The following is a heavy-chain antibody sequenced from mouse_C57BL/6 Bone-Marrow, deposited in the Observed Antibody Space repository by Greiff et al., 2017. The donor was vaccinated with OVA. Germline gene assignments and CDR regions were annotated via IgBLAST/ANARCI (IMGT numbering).Heavy chain of an antibody. CDR1: GYTFTSYW. CDR3: ARWGIWGY. V-gene: IGHV1-61*01. Sequence: QQSCKASGYTFTSYWMDWVKQRPGQGLEWIGNIYPSDSETHYNQKFKDKATLTVDKSSSTAYMQLSSLTSEDSAVYYCARWGIWGYWGQGTTLTVSS. CDR2: IYPSDSET. J-gene: IGHJ2*01.